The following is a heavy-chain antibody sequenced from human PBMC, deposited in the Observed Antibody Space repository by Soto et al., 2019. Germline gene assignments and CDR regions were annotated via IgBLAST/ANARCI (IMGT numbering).Heavy chain of an antibody. CDR1: GFIFSGYA. J-gene: IGHJ4*02. V-gene: IGHV3-30-3*01. CDR3: AKETNAYEINF. D-gene: IGHD3-9*01. Sequence: QVQLVESGGGVVQPGGSLRLSCAASGFIFSGYAMHWVRLAPGKGLEWVAVISYDGNTQYYADSVKGRFTVSRDNSNNILYVEMNNLRDEDTAMYYCAKETNAYEINFWGQGTLVTVSP. CDR2: ISYDGNTQ.